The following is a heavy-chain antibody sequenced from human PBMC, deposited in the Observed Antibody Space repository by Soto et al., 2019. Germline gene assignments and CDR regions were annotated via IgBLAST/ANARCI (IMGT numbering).Heavy chain of an antibody. CDR3: ARDLGAVAGIHRYFDL. Sequence: KVSCKASGGTFSSYTISWVRQAPGQGLEWMGRIIPILGIANYAQKFQGRVTITADKSTSTAYMELSSLRSEDTAVYYCARDLGAVAGIHRYFDLWGRGTLVTVSS. V-gene: IGHV1-69*04. J-gene: IGHJ2*01. CDR2: IIPILGIA. D-gene: IGHD6-19*01. CDR1: GGTFSSYT.